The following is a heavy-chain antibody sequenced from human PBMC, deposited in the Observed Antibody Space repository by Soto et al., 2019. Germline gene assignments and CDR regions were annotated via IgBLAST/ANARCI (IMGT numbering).Heavy chain of an antibody. D-gene: IGHD6-13*01. CDR2: IKQDGSEK. J-gene: IGHJ6*02. CDR3: ARIASAGRGWDV. V-gene: IGHV3-7*01. Sequence: EVQLVESGGGLVQPGGSLRLSCAASGFTFSSYWMSWVRQAPVKGLEWVGNIKQDGSEKNYVDFMEGRFTISRDNAENSLYLQMNSLRAGDTAVYYCARIASAGRGWDVWGQGTTVVVSS. CDR1: GFTFSSYW.